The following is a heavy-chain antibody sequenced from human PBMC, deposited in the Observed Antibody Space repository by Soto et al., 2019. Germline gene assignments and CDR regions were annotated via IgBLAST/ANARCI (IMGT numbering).Heavy chain of an antibody. CDR2: VIPLLGAS. Sequence: QVQLVQSGAEVKKPGSSVRISCAASGATFNDYTFTWVRRAPGQGLEWMGRVIPLLGASNYAEKFQDRVTITADRSTSTVYMELSALKSEDSAIYYCASGKSQMTQDRMGFYYYMDVWGKGTTVTVSS. J-gene: IGHJ6*03. V-gene: IGHV1-69*08. D-gene: IGHD2-15*01. CDR1: GATFNDYT. CDR3: ASGKSQMTQDRMGFYYYMDV.